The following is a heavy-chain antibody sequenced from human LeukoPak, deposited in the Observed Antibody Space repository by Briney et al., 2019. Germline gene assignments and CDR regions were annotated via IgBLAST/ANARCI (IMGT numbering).Heavy chain of an antibody. J-gene: IGHJ3*02. CDR3: ARVGATTDAFDI. D-gene: IGHD1-26*01. Sequence: GGSLRLSCAASGFTFSTYGVYWVRQAPGKGLVWVSRINTDGSSTSYADSVKGRFTISRDNAKNTLYLQMNSLRAEDTAVYYCARVGATTDAFDIWGQGTMVTVSS. CDR2: INTDGSST. CDR1: GFTFSTYG. V-gene: IGHV3-74*01.